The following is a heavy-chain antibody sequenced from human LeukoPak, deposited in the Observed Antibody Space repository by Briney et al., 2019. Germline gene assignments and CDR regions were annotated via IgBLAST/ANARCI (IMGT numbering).Heavy chain of an antibody. V-gene: IGHV3-7*01. CDR2: IKQDGSEK. Sequence: GGSLRLSCAASGFTFSSYWMSWVRQAPGKGLEWVANIKQDGSEKYYVDSVKGRFTISRDNAKNSLYLQMSSLRAEDTAVYYCARDGGPGYYYDSSGYPAGLYCYGMDVWGQGTTVTVSS. CDR3: ARDGGPGYYYDSSGYPAGLYCYGMDV. CDR1: GFTFSSYW. J-gene: IGHJ6*02. D-gene: IGHD3-22*01.